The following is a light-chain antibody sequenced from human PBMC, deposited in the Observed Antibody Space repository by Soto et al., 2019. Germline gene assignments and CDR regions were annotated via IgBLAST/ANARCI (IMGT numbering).Light chain of an antibody. V-gene: IGLV2-8*01. CDR2: EVT. CDR1: SSDIGDYNY. CDR3: SSYAGNSNYV. Sequence: QSVLTQPPSASGSPGQSVTFSCTGTSSDIGDYNYVSWYQQHPVKAPKLMIYEVTKRPSGVPDRFSGSKSGNTASLTVYGLQADDEADYYCSSYAGNSNYVFGNGTKVTVL. J-gene: IGLJ1*01.